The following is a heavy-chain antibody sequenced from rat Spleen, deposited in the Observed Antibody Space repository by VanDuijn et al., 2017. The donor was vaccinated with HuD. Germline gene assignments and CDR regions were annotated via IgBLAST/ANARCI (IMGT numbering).Heavy chain of an antibody. Sequence: EVQLVESGGGFVQPGRSLKLSCAASGFTFSDYYMAWVRQAPTKGLEWVATISSDGRRNYYRDSVKGRFTISRDNAKSTLYLQMDSLRSEDTATYYCTREDWVLDAWGQGASVTVSS. CDR2: ISSDGRRN. J-gene: IGHJ4*01. D-gene: IGHD1-6*01. CDR3: TREDWVLDA. V-gene: IGHV5-20*01. CDR1: GFTFSDYY.